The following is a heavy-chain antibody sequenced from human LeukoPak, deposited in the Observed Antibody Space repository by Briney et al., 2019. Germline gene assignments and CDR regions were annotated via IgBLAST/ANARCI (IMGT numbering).Heavy chain of an antibody. Sequence: GGSLRLSCAASGFTFSSYEMNWVRQAPGKGLEWVSYISSSGSTIYYADSVKGRFTISRDNAKNSLYLQMNSLRAEDTAVYYCARSTGYSYDGNDYWGQGTLVTVSS. D-gene: IGHD5-18*01. CDR3: ARSTGYSYDGNDY. CDR1: GFTFSSYE. J-gene: IGHJ4*02. V-gene: IGHV3-48*03. CDR2: ISSSGSTI.